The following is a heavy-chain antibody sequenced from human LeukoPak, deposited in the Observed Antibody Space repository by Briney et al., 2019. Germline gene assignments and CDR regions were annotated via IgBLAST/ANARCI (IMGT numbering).Heavy chain of an antibody. V-gene: IGHV3-43*02. CDR2: ITGDGSRT. D-gene: IGHD6-19*01. CDR1: GFTFDDYA. J-gene: IGHJ4*02. CDR3: AREGPIAVAGYFDY. Sequence: GGSLRLSCEAAGFTFDDYAMHWVRQAPGEGLEWVSLITGDGSRTYFADSVKGRFTISRDNRKNSLYLQMSSLKTDATALYYCAREGPIAVAGYFDYWGQATLVTVSS.